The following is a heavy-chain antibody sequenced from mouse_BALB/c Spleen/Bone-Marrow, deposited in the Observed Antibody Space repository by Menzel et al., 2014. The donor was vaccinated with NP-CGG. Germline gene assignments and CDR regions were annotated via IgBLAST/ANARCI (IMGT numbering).Heavy chain of an antibody. CDR3: AIFITTVVGYFDY. D-gene: IGHD1-1*01. CDR1: GFSLTSYG. J-gene: IGHJ2*01. Sequence: VHLVESGPGLVAPSQSLSIPCTVSGFSLTSYGVHWVRQPPGKGLEWLGVIWAGGSTNYNSALMSRLSISKDNSKSQVFLKMNSLQTDDTAMYYCAIFITTVVGYFDYWGQGTTLTVSS. V-gene: IGHV2-9*02. CDR2: IWAGGST.